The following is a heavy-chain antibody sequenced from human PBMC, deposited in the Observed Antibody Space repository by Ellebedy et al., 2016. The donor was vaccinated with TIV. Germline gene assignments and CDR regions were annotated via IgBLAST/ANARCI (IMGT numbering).Heavy chain of an antibody. V-gene: IGHV3-30-3*01. CDR1: GFTFDDYA. Sequence: GESLKISXAASGFTFDDYAMHWVRQAPGKGLEWVAVISYDGSNKYYADSVKGRFTISRDNSKNTLYLQMNSLRAEDTAVYYCARMRASCLDYWGQGTLVTVSS. CDR3: ARMRASCLDY. CDR2: ISYDGSNK. D-gene: IGHD2-2*01. J-gene: IGHJ4*02.